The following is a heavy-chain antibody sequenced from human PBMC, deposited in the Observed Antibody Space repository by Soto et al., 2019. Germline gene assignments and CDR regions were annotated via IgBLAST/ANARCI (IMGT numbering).Heavy chain of an antibody. J-gene: IGHJ4*02. Sequence: SETLSLTCTVSGGSISSYYWSWIRQPPGKGLEWIGYIYYSGSTNYNPSLKSRVTISVDTFKNQFTLKLSSVTAADTAVYYCARANRITVFGVVSRFDYWGQGTLVTVSS. CDR1: GGSISSYY. CDR2: IYYSGST. D-gene: IGHD3-3*01. CDR3: ARANRITVFGVVSRFDY. V-gene: IGHV4-59*01.